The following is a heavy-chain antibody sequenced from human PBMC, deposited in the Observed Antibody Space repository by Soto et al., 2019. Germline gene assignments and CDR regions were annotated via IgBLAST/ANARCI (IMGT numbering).Heavy chain of an antibody. D-gene: IGHD6-6*01. CDR2: ISAYNGNT. Sequence: AASVKVSCKASGYTFTSYGISWVRQAPGQGLEWMGWISAYNGNTNYAQKLQGRVTMTPDTSTSTAYMELRSLRSGDTAVYYCEREDRSQYPSIAPPGYWGKGTLVTGSS. J-gene: IGHJ4*02. CDR1: GYTFTSYG. V-gene: IGHV1-18*01. CDR3: EREDRSQYPSIAPPGY.